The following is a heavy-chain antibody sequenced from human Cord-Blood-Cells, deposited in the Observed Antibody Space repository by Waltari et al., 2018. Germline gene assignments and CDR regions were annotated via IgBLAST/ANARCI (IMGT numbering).Heavy chain of an antibody. V-gene: IGHV4-34*01. CDR3: ARGIAVAGTGAYWFDP. J-gene: IGHJ5*02. CDR1: GWSLSGYY. D-gene: IGHD6-19*01. Sequence: QVQLQQWGAGLLKPSETLSLTCAVYGWSLSGYYWCWTSHPPGKGLEWIGEINHSGSTNYNPSLKSRVTISVDTSKNQFSLKLSSVTAADTAVYYCARGIAVAGTGAYWFDPWGQGTLVTVSS. CDR2: INHSGST.